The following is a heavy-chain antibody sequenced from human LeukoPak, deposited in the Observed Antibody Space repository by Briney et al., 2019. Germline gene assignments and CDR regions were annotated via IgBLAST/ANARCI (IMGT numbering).Heavy chain of an antibody. CDR2: IKQDGSEK. CDR1: GFTFSSYW. J-gene: IGHJ4*02. CDR3: ARGEYYYDSSGYSLYYFDY. Sequence: PGGSLRLSCAASGFTFSSYWMSWVRQAPGKGLEWVANIKQDGSEKYYVDSVKGRFTISRDNAKNSLYLQMNSLRAEDTAVYYCARGEYYYDSSGYSLYYFDYWGQGTLVTVSS. V-gene: IGHV3-7*01. D-gene: IGHD3-22*01.